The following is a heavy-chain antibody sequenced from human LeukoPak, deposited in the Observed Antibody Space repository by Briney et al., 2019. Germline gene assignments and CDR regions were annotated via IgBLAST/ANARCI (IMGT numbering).Heavy chain of an antibody. V-gene: IGHV4-61*02. J-gene: IGHJ4*02. Sequence: SQTLSLTCTVSGGSISSGSYYWSWIRQPAGKGLEWIGRIYTSGSTNYNPSLKSRVTISVDTSKNQFSLKLSSVTAADTAVYNCARGHSGSYYYYFDYWGQGTLVTVSS. CDR1: GGSISSGSYY. CDR2: IYTSGST. CDR3: ARGHSGSYYYYFDY. D-gene: IGHD1-26*01.